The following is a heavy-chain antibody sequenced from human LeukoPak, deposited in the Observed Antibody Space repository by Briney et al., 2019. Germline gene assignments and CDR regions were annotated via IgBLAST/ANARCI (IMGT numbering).Heavy chain of an antibody. D-gene: IGHD3-22*01. V-gene: IGHV3-11*04. CDR3: ARDPGLGIGVVNNTIDY. CDR2: ISSSGSTI. CDR1: GFTFSDYY. Sequence: GGSLRLSCAASGFTFSDYYMSWIRQAPGKGLEWVSYISSSGSTIYYADSVKGRFTISRDNSKNTLYLQLNSLRAEDTAVYYCARDPGLGIGVVNNTIDYWGQGTLVTVTS. J-gene: IGHJ4*02.